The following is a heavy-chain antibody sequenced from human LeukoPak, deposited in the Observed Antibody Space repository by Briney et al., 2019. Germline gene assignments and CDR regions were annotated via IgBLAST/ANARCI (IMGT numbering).Heavy chain of an antibody. J-gene: IGHJ5*02. CDR1: GGTFSSYA. D-gene: IGHD5-12*01. V-gene: IGHV1-69*01. Sequence: SVKVSCKASGGTFSSYAISWVRQAPGQGLEWVGGIIPIFGTANYAQKFQGRVTITADESTSTAYMELSSLRSEDTAVYYCARAHSGYDSDWFDPWGQGTLVTVSS. CDR2: IIPIFGTA. CDR3: ARAHSGYDSDWFDP.